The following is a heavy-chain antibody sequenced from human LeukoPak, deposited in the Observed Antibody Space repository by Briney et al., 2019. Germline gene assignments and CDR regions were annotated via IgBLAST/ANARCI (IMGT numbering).Heavy chain of an antibody. CDR1: GGSISSDY. V-gene: IGHV4-59*01. D-gene: IGHD1-26*01. CDR2: IYYSGST. CDR3: ARAPEGGSLDY. Sequence: SETLSLTCTVSGGSISSDYWSWIRQPPGKGLEWIGYIYYSGSTNYNPSLKSRVTISVDTSKNQFSLKLSSVTAADTAVYYCARAPEGGSLDYWGQGTLVTVSS. J-gene: IGHJ4*02.